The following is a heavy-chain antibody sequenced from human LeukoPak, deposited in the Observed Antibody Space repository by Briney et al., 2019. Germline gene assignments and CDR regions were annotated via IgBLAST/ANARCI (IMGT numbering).Heavy chain of an antibody. CDR1: GFTFSSYA. J-gene: IGHJ6*02. CDR3: ARDQGGYDPERKDYYYYGMDV. CDR2: ISGSGGST. Sequence: HAGGSLRLSCAASGFTFSSYAMSWVRQAPGKGLEWVSAISGSGGSTYYADSVKGRFTISRDNSKNTLYLQMNSLRAEDTAVYYCARDQGGYDPERKDYYYYGMDVWGQGTTVTVSS. V-gene: IGHV3-23*01. D-gene: IGHD5-12*01.